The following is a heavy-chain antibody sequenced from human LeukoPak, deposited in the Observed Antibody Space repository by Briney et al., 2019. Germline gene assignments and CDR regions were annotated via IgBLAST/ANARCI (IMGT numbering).Heavy chain of an antibody. CDR1: GSTSSRNF. D-gene: IGHD1-26*01. J-gene: IGHJ4*02. V-gene: IGHV3-7*01. Sequence: GGSLRLSCAVSGSTSSRNFMSWVRQTPEKGLEWVANINQDGSEKNYVDSVKGRFTISRDDAKNSLFLQMNSLRAEDTAIYYCASGAGWESGYWGQGTLVTVSS. CDR3: ASGAGWESGY. CDR2: INQDGSEK.